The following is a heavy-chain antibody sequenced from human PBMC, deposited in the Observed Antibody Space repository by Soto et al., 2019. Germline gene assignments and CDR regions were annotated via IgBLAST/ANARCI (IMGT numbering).Heavy chain of an antibody. Sequence: QVHLVQSGAEVKKPGASVKVSCKASGYTFTSYSMLWVRQAHGQGLEWVGIINPSGGGTSYAQKLQGRVTMTSDTSTSTVYMELASLRSEDTAVYYCARSGWQDDYWGQGTLVTVSS. V-gene: IGHV1-46*03. D-gene: IGHD6-19*01. CDR3: ARSGWQDDY. CDR1: GYTFTSYS. J-gene: IGHJ4*02. CDR2: INPSGGGT.